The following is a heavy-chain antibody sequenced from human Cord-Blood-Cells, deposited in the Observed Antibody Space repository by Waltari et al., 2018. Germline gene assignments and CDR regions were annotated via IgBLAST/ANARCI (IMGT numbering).Heavy chain of an antibody. CDR3: ARDRFSTGVYDY. CDR1: GGTVSSYA. D-gene: IGHD3-3*01. CDR2: IIPIFGTA. J-gene: IGHJ4*02. Sequence: QAQLVQSGAEVKKPGSSVKVSCKASGGTVSSYAISWVRLAPGQGLEWMGGIIPIFGTANYAQKFQGRVTITADESTSTAYMELSSLRSEDTAVYYCARDRFSTGVYDYWGQGTLVTVSS. V-gene: IGHV1-69*01.